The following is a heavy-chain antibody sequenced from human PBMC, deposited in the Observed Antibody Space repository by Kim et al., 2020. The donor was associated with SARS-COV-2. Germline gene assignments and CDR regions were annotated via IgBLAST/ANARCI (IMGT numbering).Heavy chain of an antibody. CDR3: ATGVVLDGSLRPNYYYYYGMDV. J-gene: IGHJ6*02. V-gene: IGHV1-24*01. CDR1: GYTLTELS. D-gene: IGHD2-15*01. CDR2: FYPEDGET. Sequence: ASVQVSCKASGYTLTELSMHWVRQAPGKGLEWMGGFYPEDGETIYAQKFQGRVTMTEDTSTDTAYMELSSLRSEDTAVYYCATGVVLDGSLRPNYYYYYGMDVWGQGTTVTVSS.